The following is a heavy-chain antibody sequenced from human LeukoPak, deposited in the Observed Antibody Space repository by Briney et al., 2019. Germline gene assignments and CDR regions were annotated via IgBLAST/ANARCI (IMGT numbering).Heavy chain of an antibody. CDR3: ARPRCGGDCTIPDNWFDP. Sequence: SETLSLTCTVSGGSISSSSYYWGWIRQPPGKGLEWIGSIYYSGSTYYNPSLKSRVTISVDTSKNQFSLKLSSVTAADTAVYYCARPRCGGDCTIPDNWFDPWGQGTLVTVSS. D-gene: IGHD2-21*02. CDR2: IYYSGST. CDR1: GGSISSSSYY. V-gene: IGHV4-39*07. J-gene: IGHJ5*02.